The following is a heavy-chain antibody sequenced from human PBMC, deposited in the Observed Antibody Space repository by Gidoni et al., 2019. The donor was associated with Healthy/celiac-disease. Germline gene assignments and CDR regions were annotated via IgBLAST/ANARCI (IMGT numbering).Heavy chain of an antibody. D-gene: IGHD3-22*01. J-gene: IGHJ4*02. Sequence: QVQLQQWGAGLLKPSETLSLTCAVYGGSFRGYYWSWIRQPPGKGLEWIGEINHSGSTNSNPSLKSRVTISVDTSKNQFSLKLSSVTAADTAVYYCARFHDSSGYRRSLNYFDYWGQGTLVTVSS. CDR2: INHSGST. CDR1: GGSFRGYY. V-gene: IGHV4-34*01. CDR3: ARFHDSSGYRRSLNYFDY.